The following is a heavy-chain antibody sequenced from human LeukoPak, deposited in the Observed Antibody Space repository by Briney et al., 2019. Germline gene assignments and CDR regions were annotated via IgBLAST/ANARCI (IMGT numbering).Heavy chain of an antibody. CDR1: GGSISSGGYY. CDR3: ARVPRADCYFDY. D-gene: IGHD2-21*02. V-gene: IGHV4-31*03. CDR2: IYYSGST. J-gene: IGHJ4*02. Sequence: SETLSPTCTVSGGSISSGGYYWSWIRQHPGKGLEWIGYIYYSGSTYYNPSLKSRVTISVDTSKNQFSLKLSSVTAADTAVYYCARVPRADCYFDYWGQGTLVTVSS.